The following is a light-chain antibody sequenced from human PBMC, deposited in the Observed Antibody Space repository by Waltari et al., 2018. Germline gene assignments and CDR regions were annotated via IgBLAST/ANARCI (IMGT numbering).Light chain of an antibody. CDR1: KLVRKS. Sequence: SYVVTQPPSVSKAPGDTATISCVGDKLVRKSVHWYLQRPGEAPRLVVFDDNKRPSGIPERLSGSNSGNTATLTITRVEAGDEAEYYCQVWDNDSDHVVFGGGTKLTVL. V-gene: IGLV3-21*01. CDR2: DDN. CDR3: QVWDNDSDHVV. J-gene: IGLJ2*01.